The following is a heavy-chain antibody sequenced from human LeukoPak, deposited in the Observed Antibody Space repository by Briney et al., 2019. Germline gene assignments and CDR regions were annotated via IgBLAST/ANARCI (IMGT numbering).Heavy chain of an antibody. CDR3: ARGAAAGTGYYYYGMDV. Sequence: ASVKVSCKASGGTFSSYAISWVRQAPGQGPEWMGGIIPIFGTANYAQKFQGRVTITADESTSTAYMELSSLRSEDTAVYYCARGAAAGTGYYYYGMDVWGQGTTVTVSS. J-gene: IGHJ6*02. CDR2: IIPIFGTA. D-gene: IGHD6-13*01. CDR1: GGTFSSYA. V-gene: IGHV1-69*13.